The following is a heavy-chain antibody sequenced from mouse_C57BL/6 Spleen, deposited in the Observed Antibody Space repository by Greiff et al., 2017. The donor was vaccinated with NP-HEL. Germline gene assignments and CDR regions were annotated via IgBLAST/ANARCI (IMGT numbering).Heavy chain of an antibody. CDR1: GFTFSDYY. V-gene: IGHV5-16*01. Sequence: DVMLVESEGGLVQPGSSMKLSCTASGFTFSDYYMAWVRQVPEKGLEWVANINYDGSSTYYLDSLKSRFIISRDNAKNILYLQMSSLKYEDTATYDCARDLTGTFDYWGKGTTRTVSA. D-gene: IGHD4-1*01. CDR2: INYDGSST. J-gene: IGHJ2*01. CDR3: ARDLTGTFDY.